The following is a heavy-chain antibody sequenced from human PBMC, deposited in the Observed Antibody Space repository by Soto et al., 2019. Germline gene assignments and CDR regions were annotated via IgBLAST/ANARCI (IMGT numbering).Heavy chain of an antibody. CDR2: IDPSDSYT. Sequence: GESLKISCQGSVYSFTSYWITWVRQMPGKGLEWMGRIDPSDSYTNYSPSFQGRVTISADKSISTAYLHWSSLKASDTAMYYCARQVGMVRGRVYGMDVWGQGTTVTVSS. CDR3: ARQVGMVRGRVYGMDV. V-gene: IGHV5-10-1*01. D-gene: IGHD3-10*01. J-gene: IGHJ6*02. CDR1: VYSFTSYW.